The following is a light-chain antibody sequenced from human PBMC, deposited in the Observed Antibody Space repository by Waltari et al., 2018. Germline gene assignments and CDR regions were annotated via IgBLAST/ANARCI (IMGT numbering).Light chain of an antibody. V-gene: IGLV7-46*01. CDR1: PGPVTSGLY. CDR2: DTS. CDR3: LLSYSGTYV. Sequence: QAAVPPDPSLTVSPGGTVPPPCGSSPGPVTSGLYPYCSQQKPGQAPRTLIYDTSNKHSWTPARFSGSLLGGKAALTLSGAQPEDEADYYCLLSYSGTYVFGTGTKVTVL. J-gene: IGLJ1*01.